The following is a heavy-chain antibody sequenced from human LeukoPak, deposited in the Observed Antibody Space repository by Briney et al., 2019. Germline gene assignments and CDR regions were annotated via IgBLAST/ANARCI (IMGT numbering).Heavy chain of an antibody. Sequence: GESLKISCKGSGYTFSTYWIGWVRQMPGKGLEWMGIIYPADSDTRYSPSFQGQVTISVDKSISTAYLQWSSLKASDTAIYYCAKIDRQYCSRSSCYALDYWGQGTQVTVSS. CDR2: IYPADSDT. J-gene: IGHJ4*02. D-gene: IGHD2-2*01. CDR3: AKIDRQYCSRSSCYALDY. V-gene: IGHV5-51*01. CDR1: GYTFSTYW.